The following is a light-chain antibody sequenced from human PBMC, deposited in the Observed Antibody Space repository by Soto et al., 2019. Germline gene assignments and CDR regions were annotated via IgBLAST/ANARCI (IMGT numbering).Light chain of an antibody. V-gene: IGKV1-39*01. CDR1: QSISSY. J-gene: IGKJ4*01. Sequence: DIQMTQSPSSLSGSVGDRVTITCRASQSISSYLNWYQLKPGKAPELLIYAASSVQSGVPSRFSGSGSGTDFTLTISSLQPEDYGTDYCQHLYDTPLSLGGEPKVAIK. CDR3: QHLYDTPLS. CDR2: AAS.